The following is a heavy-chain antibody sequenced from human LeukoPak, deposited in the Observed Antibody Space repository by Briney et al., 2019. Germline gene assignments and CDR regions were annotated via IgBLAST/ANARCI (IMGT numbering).Heavy chain of an antibody. Sequence: GGSLRLSCVASGFTFSSYVIHWVRQAPGKGLEYVSSISSDGASTYYTNSVKGRFTISRDNSKNTMYLQMGSLRAEDTAVYFCARRTSVYPDYWGQGTLVTVSS. V-gene: IGHV3-64*01. J-gene: IGHJ4*02. CDR1: GFTFSSYV. D-gene: IGHD2-8*01. CDR2: ISSDGAST. CDR3: ARRTSVYPDY.